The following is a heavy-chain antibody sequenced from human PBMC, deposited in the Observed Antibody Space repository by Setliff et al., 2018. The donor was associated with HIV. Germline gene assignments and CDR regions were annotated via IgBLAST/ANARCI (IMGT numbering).Heavy chain of an antibody. Sequence: SETLSLTCAVSGASFVGDNHWSWIRQTPERGLEWIAYFMYTDIHYVNYLNYRNPSLASRLSISVDKSKNTLYLQMNSLSAEDTAVYFCARDLEWLLYDYWGPGTLVTVSS. D-gene: IGHD3-3*01. CDR1: GASFVGDNH. J-gene: IGHJ4*02. V-gene: IGHV4-30-4*01. CDR2: IHYVNYLN. CDR3: ARDLEWLLYDY.